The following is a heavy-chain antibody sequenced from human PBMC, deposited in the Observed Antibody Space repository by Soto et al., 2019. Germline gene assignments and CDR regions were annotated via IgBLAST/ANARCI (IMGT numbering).Heavy chain of an antibody. CDR2: INHSGST. CDR1: GGSFSGYY. Sequence: SETLSLTCAVYGGSFSGYYWSWIRQPPGKGLEWIGEINHSGSTNYNPSLKSRVTISVDTSKNQFSLKLSSVTAADTAVYYCARSPLTIVVVVAATTQSPRYFDYWGQGTLVTVSS. D-gene: IGHD2-15*01. J-gene: IGHJ4*02. CDR3: ARSPLTIVVVVAATTQSPRYFDY. V-gene: IGHV4-34*01.